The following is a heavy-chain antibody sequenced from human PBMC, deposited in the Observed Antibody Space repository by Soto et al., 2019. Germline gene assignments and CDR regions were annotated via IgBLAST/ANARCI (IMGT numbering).Heavy chain of an antibody. J-gene: IGHJ6*02. V-gene: IGHV1-18*01. CDR2: ISGYNGNT. CDR3: AREWKYFDTSAYTGMDV. CDR1: GYTFTSYV. D-gene: IGHD3-22*01. Sequence: GASVKVSCKASGYTFTSYVISWVRQAPGQGLEWMGWISGYNGNTKYAQKLQGRVTMTTDISTSTAYMELRSLRSDDTAVYYCAREWKYFDTSAYTGMDVWGQGTTVTVSS.